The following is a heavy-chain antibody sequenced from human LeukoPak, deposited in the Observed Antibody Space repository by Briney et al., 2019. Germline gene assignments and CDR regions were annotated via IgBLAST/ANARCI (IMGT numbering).Heavy chain of an antibody. J-gene: IGHJ4*02. V-gene: IGHV4-4*07. CDR2: IYTSGTT. D-gene: IGHD2-15*01. Sequence: PSETLSLTCAVSGGSISSYYWSWIRQPAGKGLEWIGRIYTSGTTNYNPSLKSRVTMSVDTSKNQFSPNLNSVTAADTAVYYCARTSPRAATFDYWGQGTLVTVSS. CDR1: GGSISSYY. CDR3: ARTSPRAATFDY.